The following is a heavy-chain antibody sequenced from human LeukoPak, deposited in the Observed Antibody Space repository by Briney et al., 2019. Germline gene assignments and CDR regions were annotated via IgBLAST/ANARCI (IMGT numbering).Heavy chain of an antibody. D-gene: IGHD5-18*01. V-gene: IGHV1-18*01. CDR2: ISAYNGNT. Sequence: ASVTVSCKASGYTFTSYGISWVRQAPGQGLEWMGWISAYNGNTNYAQKLHGRVTMTTDTSTSTAYMELRSLRSDDTAVYYCARDGYSYGTRTGFDPWGQGTLVTVSS. CDR1: GYTFTSYG. CDR3: ARDGYSYGTRTGFDP. J-gene: IGHJ5*02.